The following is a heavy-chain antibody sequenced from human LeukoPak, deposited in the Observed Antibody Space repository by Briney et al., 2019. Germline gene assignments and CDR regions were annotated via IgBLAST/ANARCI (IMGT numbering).Heavy chain of an antibody. Sequence: ASETLSLTCTASGGSISSYYWTWIRQSPGKGLEWIGYIYYNGSTNFNPSLKGRITLSVDTSKNQFSLNLRSVTAADTAVYYCARDGAHWGLGLPDYWGQGTLVAVSS. CDR3: ARDGAHWGLGLPDY. J-gene: IGHJ4*02. V-gene: IGHV4-59*01. CDR2: IYYNGST. CDR1: GGSISSYY. D-gene: IGHD3-16*01.